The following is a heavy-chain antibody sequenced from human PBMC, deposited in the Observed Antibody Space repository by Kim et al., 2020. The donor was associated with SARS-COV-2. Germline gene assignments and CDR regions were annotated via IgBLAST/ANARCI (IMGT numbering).Heavy chain of an antibody. CDR2: P. Sequence: PTYAQGFTGRFVFSLDTSLSTAYLQISSLKAEDTAVYYCAREGGSGWYTYWGQGTLVTVSS. J-gene: IGHJ4*02. CDR3: AREGGSGWYTY. V-gene: IGHV7-4-1*02. D-gene: IGHD6-19*01.